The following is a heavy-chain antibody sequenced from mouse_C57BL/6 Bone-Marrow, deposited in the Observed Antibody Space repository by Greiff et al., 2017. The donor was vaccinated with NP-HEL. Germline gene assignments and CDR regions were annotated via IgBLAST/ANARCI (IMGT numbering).Heavy chain of an antibody. CDR2: INPGSGGT. CDR1: GYAFTNYL. J-gene: IGHJ4*01. V-gene: IGHV1-54*01. D-gene: IGHD2-3*01. Sequence: VQLQQSGAELVRPGTSVKVSCKASGYAFTNYLIEWVKQRPGQGLEWIGVINPGSGGTNYNEKFKGKATLTADKSSSTAYMQLSSPTSEDSAVYFCARRGDGYYDYYAMDYWGQGTSVTVSS. CDR3: ARRGDGYYDYYAMDY.